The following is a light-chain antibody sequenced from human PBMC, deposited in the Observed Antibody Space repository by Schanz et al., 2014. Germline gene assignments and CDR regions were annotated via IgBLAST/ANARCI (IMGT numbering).Light chain of an antibody. V-gene: IGKV3-15*01. Sequence: EIVMAQSPATLSVSPGERATLSCRASQSVSSNLAWYQHKPGQAPTLLMYGASTRATGIPARFSGSGSGTEFTLTISSLQPEDFATYFCQQSHDGVWTFGQGTTVEIK. CDR3: QQSHDGVWT. CDR1: QSVSSN. J-gene: IGKJ1*01. CDR2: GAS.